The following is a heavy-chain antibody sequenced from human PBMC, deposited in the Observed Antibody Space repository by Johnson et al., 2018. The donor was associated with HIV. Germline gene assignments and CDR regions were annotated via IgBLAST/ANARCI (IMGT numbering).Heavy chain of an antibody. CDR1: GFTFSS. Sequence: QVQLVESGGGVVQPGRSLRLSCAASGFTFSSMHWDRQAPGKGLEWVAVISHDGSNKYYADSVKGRFTISRDNSKNTLYLQMNSLRAEDTAVYYCAKDRGYSGSPPDAFDIWGQGTMVTVSS. D-gene: IGHD1-26*01. CDR2: ISHDGSNK. V-gene: IGHV3-30*18. CDR3: AKDRGYSGSPPDAFDI. J-gene: IGHJ3*02.